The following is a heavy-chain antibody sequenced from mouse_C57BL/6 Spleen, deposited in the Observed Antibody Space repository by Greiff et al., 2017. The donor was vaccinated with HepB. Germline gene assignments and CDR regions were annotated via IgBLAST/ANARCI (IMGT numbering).Heavy chain of an antibody. Sequence: VQLQQSGPGLVKPSQSLSLTCSVTGYSITSGYYWNWIRQFPGNKLEWMGYISYDGSNNYNPSLKNRISITRDTSKNQFFLKLNSVTTEDTATYYCARGATVVGPLDDWGQGTTLTVSS. J-gene: IGHJ2*01. CDR2: ISYDGSN. CDR1: GYSITSGYY. CDR3: ARGATVVGPLDD. V-gene: IGHV3-6*01. D-gene: IGHD1-1*01.